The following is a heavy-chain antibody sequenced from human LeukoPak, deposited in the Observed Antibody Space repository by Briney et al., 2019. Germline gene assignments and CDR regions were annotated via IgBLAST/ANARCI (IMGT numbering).Heavy chain of an antibody. CDR3: ARGSVRLVHDY. D-gene: IGHD6-19*01. CDR2: IYYSGST. J-gene: IGHJ4*02. CDR1: GGSISSGDYY. V-gene: IGHV4-30-4*01. Sequence: SETLSLTCTVSGGSISSGDYYWSWIRQSPGKGLEWIGYIYYSGSTYYNPSLQSRVTISVDTSKNQFSLKLSSVTAADTAVYYCARGSVRLVHDYWGQGTLVTVSS.